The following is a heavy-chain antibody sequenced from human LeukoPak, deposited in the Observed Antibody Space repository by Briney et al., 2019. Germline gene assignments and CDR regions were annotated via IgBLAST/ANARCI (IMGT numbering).Heavy chain of an antibody. CDR1: GFTFSSYW. Sequence: PGGSPRLSCAVSGFTFSSYWMSWVRQAPGKGLEWVAIIKQDESEKYYVDSVKGRFTISRDNAKNSLYLQMNSLRAEDTAVYYCAELGITMIGGVWGKGTTVTISS. D-gene: IGHD3-10*02. CDR3: AELGITMIGGV. J-gene: IGHJ6*04. CDR2: IKQDESEK. V-gene: IGHV3-7*01.